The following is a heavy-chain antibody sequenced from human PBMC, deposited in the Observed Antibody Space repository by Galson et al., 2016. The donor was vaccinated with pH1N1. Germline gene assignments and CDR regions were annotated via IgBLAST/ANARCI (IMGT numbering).Heavy chain of an antibody. J-gene: IGHJ6*03. CDR1: GFTFTAYS. CDR3: ARDPGRPRLFYMDV. CDR2: ITSNSFHI. Sequence: SLRLSCAASGFTFTAYSMNWVRQAPGKGLEWVASITSNSFHIYYTDSVRGRFTVSRDNAKNSLYLRMNSLSAEDTAVYYCARDPGRPRLFYMDVWGKGTTVTVSS. V-gene: IGHV3-21*01. D-gene: IGHD1-26*01.